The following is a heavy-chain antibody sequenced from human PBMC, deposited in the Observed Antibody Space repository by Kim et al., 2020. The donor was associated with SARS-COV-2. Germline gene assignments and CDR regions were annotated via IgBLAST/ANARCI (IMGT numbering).Heavy chain of an antibody. J-gene: IGHJ6*03. CDR2: ISGQNGNT. CDR3: ARTTVALSDYYYMDA. Sequence: ASVKVSCKASGYTFKSYGINWVRQASGQGLEWMGWISGQNGNTKYAQKIQGRVTMTTDTSTSTAYLELRNLRSDDTAVYFCARTTVALSDYYYMDAWGKGATVTVS. V-gene: IGHV1-18*01. D-gene: IGHD4-17*01. CDR1: GYTFKSYG.